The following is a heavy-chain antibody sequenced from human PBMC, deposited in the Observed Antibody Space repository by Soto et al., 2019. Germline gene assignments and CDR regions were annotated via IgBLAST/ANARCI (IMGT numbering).Heavy chain of an antibody. CDR3: AKDSLPGPGPYNGAYYSPLAS. CDR2: ISGTGGYP. D-gene: IGHD3-3*02. Sequence: GGSLRLSCAASGFSFGTFGMSWVRLTPGKGLEWVSAISGTGGYPYYADSVKGRFTISRDNSRGTPYLNMNSLTAEDTAMYYCAKDSLPGPGPYNGAYYSPLASWGQGTPVTVSS. J-gene: IGHJ5*02. V-gene: IGHV3-23*01. CDR1: GFSFGTFG.